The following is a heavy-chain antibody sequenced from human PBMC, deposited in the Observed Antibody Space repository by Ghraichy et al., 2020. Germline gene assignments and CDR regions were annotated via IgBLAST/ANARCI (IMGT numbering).Heavy chain of an antibody. Sequence: SQTLSLTCAVSGESFSGYYWSWIRQPPGKGLEWIGEINLSGSTNYNPSLKSRVTISVDTSKNQFSLKLSSVTAADTAVYYCARGRSSSGSYQKNFDHWGQGILVTASS. D-gene: IGHD1-26*01. CDR3: ARGRSSSGSYQKNFDH. V-gene: IGHV4-34*01. J-gene: IGHJ4*02. CDR2: INLSGST. CDR1: GESFSGYY.